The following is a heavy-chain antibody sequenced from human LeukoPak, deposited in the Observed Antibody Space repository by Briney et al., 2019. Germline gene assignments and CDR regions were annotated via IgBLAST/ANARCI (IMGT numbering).Heavy chain of an antibody. V-gene: IGHV4-59*08. J-gene: IGHJ1*01. CDR1: GGSISSYY. CDR3: ARHGYYYDTPVQH. D-gene: IGHD3-22*01. CDR2: IYYSGST. Sequence: PSETLSLTCTVSGGSISSYYWSWIRQPPGKGLEWIGYIYYSGSTNYNPSLKSRVTISVDTSKNQFSLKLSSVTAADTAVYYCARHGYYYDTPVQHWGQGTLVTVSS.